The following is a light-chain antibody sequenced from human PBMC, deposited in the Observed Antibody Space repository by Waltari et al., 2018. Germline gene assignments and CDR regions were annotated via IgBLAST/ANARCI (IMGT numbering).Light chain of an antibody. J-gene: IGLJ3*02. V-gene: IGLV2-23*01. CDR2: EDN. CDR3: CSYAGSSIWV. CDR1: SSDVGSYNL. Sequence: QSALTQPASVSGSPGQSITISCTGTSSDVGSYNLFSWYQQHPGKALKLMIYEDNKRPSGVSNRFSGSKSGNTASLTISGLQAEDEADYYCCSYAGSSIWVFGGGTKLTVL.